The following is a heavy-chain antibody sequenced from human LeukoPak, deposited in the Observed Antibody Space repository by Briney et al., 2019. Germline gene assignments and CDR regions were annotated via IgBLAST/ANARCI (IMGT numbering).Heavy chain of an antibody. V-gene: IGHV4-39*01. CDR1: GGSISSSSYY. D-gene: IGHD5-12*01. CDR2: IYYSGST. Sequence: SETLSLTCTVSGGSISSSSYYWGWIRQPPGKGLEWIGSIYYSGSTYYNPSLKSRVTISVDTSKNQFSLKLSSVTAADTAVYYCARQQGSGYGGFDYWGQGTLVTVPS. J-gene: IGHJ4*02. CDR3: ARQQGSGYGGFDY.